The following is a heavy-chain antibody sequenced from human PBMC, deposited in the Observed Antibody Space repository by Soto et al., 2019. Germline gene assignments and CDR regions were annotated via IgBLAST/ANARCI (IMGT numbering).Heavy chain of an antibody. Sequence: PGGSLRLSCAASGFTSSNYGMHWVRQAPGKGLEGVAGISYDGSNKYYASSVKGRFTISRDNSKNTLYLQMNSLSAEDTAGYYRAKDVYIAATTSYGMHVRGHGTTLTV. V-gene: IGHV3-30*18. CDR3: AKDVYIAATTSYGMHV. J-gene: IGHJ6*02. D-gene: IGHD5-12*01. CDR2: ISYDGSNK. CDR1: GFTSSNYG.